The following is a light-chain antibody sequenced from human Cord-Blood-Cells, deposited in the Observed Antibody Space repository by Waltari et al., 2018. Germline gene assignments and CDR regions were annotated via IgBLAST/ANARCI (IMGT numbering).Light chain of an antibody. CDR3: SSYTSSRTRV. CDR2: DVS. Sequence: QSALTQPAPVSGSPGQSLTISCTGTSSDVGGYNYVSWYQQHPGKAPKLMIYDVSNRPSGVSNRFSGSKSGNTASLTISGLQAEDEADYYCSSYTSSRTRVFGTGTKVTVL. V-gene: IGLV2-14*01. CDR1: SSDVGGYNY. J-gene: IGLJ1*01.